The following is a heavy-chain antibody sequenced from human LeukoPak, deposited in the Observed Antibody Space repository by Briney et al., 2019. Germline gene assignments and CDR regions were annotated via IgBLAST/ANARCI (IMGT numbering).Heavy chain of an antibody. CDR1: GFSFGDYA. J-gene: IGHJ1*01. CDR3: TSHGLVCSGGGCSSGHFQH. Sequence: GGSLRLSCSASGFSFGDYAVSWVRQAPGKGLEWVGFVRRKADGGTTEYAASVKGRLTISRDDSKSIAYLQMNILKTEDTAVYYCTSHGLVCSGGGCSSGHFQHWGQGTLVTVSS. CDR2: VRRKADGGTT. D-gene: IGHD2-15*01. V-gene: IGHV3-49*04.